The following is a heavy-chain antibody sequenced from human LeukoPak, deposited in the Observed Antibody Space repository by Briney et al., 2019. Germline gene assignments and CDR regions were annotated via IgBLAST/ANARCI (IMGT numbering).Heavy chain of an antibody. D-gene: IGHD3-10*01. J-gene: IGHJ6*02. V-gene: IGHV3-23*01. CDR2: ISGSGGST. CDR1: GFLFSSYA. CDR3: AKVHHPTIRGNYGMDV. Sequence: GGSLRLSCAASGFLFSSYAMSWVRQAPGKGLEWVSAISGSGGSTYYADSVKGRFTISRDNSKNTLYLQMNSLRAEDTAVYYCAKVHHPTIRGNYGMDVWGQGTTVTVSS.